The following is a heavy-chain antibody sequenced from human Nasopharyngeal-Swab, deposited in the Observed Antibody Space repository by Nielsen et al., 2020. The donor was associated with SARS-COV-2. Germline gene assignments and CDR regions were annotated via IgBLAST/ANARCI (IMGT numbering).Heavy chain of an antibody. D-gene: IGHD4-17*01. CDR2: ISGLGGST. J-gene: IGHJ4*02. CDR3: ARTTVTTDPGDY. V-gene: IGHV3-23*01. Sequence: GESLKISCAASGFTFRNYAMSWVRQAPGTGLEWISAISGLGGSTYYADSVKGRFTISRDNSKNTLYLQMNSLRAEDTAVYFCARTTVTTDPGDYWGQGTLVTVSS. CDR1: GFTFRNYA.